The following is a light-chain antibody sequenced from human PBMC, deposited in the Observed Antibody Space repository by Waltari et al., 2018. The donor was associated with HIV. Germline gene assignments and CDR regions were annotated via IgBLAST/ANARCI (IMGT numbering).Light chain of an antibody. CDR2: EVT. J-gene: IGLJ2*01. CDR3: SSYAGSSNLRV. V-gene: IGLV2-8*01. Sequence: QSALTQPPSASGSPGQSVTIPCTGTSSDVGGYNYVSWYQQHPGKAPKPMIYEVTKLPSGVPDRFSGSKSGNTASLTVSGLQAEDEADYYCSSYAGSSNLRVFGGGTKLTVL. CDR1: SSDVGGYNY.